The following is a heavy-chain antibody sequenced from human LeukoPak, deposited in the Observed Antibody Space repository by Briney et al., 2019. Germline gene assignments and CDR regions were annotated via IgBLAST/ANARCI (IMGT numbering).Heavy chain of an antibody. V-gene: IGHV3-33*01. J-gene: IGHJ4*02. CDR2: IWYDGSNK. CDR3: ARDRKEDYGVDY. D-gene: IGHD4-17*01. CDR1: GFTFSSYG. Sequence: PGGSLRLSCAASGFTFSSYGMHWVRQAPGKGLEWVAVIWYDGSNKYYADSVKGRFTISRDNSKSTLYLQMNSLRAEDTAVYYCARDRKEDYGVDYWGQGTLVTVSS.